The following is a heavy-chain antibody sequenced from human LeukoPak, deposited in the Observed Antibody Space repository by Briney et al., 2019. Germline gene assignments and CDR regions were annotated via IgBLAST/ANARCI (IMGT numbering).Heavy chain of an antibody. V-gene: IGHV1-2*02. CDR2: INPNSGGT. CDR1: GGTFSSYA. CDR3: ARSAAAGTRRYYYYYMDV. D-gene: IGHD6-13*01. J-gene: IGHJ6*03. Sequence: ASVKVSCKASGGTFSSYAISWVRQAPGQGLEWMGWINPNSGGTNYAQKFQGRVTMTRDTSISTAYMELSRLRSDDTAVYYCARSAAAGTRRYYYYYMDVWGKGTTVTVSS.